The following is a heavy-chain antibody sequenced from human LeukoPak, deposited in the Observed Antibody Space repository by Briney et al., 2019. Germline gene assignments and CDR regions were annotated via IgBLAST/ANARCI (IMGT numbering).Heavy chain of an antibody. Sequence: SETLSLTCTVSGYSISSGYYWGWIRQPPGKGLEWIGSIYHSGSTYYNPSLKSRVTISVDTSKNQFSLKLSSVTAADTAVYYCARAAASIYIPQIAYFDYWGQGTLVTVSS. CDR3: ARAAASIYIPQIAYFDY. V-gene: IGHV4-38-2*02. CDR2: IYHSGST. J-gene: IGHJ4*02. CDR1: GYSISSGYY. D-gene: IGHD2-15*01.